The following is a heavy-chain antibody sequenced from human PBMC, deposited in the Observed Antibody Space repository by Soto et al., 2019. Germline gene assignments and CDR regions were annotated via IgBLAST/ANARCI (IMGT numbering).Heavy chain of an antibody. CDR3: ARFSGAGKNFDY. V-gene: IGHV1-18*01. D-gene: IGHD6-19*01. J-gene: IGHJ4*02. Sequence: ASLKVSCKASGYTFTIYGISWVRQAPGQGLEWMGWISAYNGNTNYAQKLQGRVTMTTDTSTSTVYMELSSLRSEDTAVYYCARFSGAGKNFDYCGQGTLVTGSS. CDR1: GYTFTIYG. CDR2: ISAYNGNT.